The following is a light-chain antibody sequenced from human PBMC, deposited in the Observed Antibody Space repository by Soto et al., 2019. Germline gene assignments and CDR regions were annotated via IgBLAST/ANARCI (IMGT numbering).Light chain of an antibody. CDR3: QQFGSSPRT. CDR1: QSLSSGY. CDR2: DSS. V-gene: IGKV3-20*01. Sequence: EIVLTQSPGTLSLSPGERVTLSCRGSQSLSSGYLAWYQQKVGQAPRLLIYDSSRRATGIPERFSGSGSGTDFTLTISRLEPEDFAVYYCQQFGSSPRTFGQGTKVDIK. J-gene: IGKJ1*01.